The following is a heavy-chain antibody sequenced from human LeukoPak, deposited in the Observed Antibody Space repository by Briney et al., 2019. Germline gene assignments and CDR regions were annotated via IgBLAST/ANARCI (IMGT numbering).Heavy chain of an antibody. D-gene: IGHD2-21*02. CDR3: ARGVVTATPDPYYYCYGMDV. CDR2: IIPIFGIA. J-gene: IGHJ6*02. CDR1: GGTFSSYA. V-gene: IGHV1-69*04. Sequence: SVKVSCKASGGTFSSYAISWVRQAPGQGLEWMGRIIPIFGIANYAQKFQGRVTITADKSTSTAYMELSSLRSEDTAVYYCARGVVTATPDPYYYCYGMDVWGQGTTVTVSS.